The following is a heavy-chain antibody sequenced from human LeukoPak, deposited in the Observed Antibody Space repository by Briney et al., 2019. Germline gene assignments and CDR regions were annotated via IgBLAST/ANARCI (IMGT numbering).Heavy chain of an antibody. V-gene: IGHV4-59*01. CDR1: GGSISGYY. J-gene: IGHJ4*02. Sequence: PSETLSLTCTVSGGSISGYYWSWIRQPPGKGLEWIGYIYYSGSTNYNPSLKSRVTISVDTSKNQFSLKLSSVTAADTAVYYCARGGYDILTGYAFDYWGQGTLVTVSS. CDR3: ARGGYDILTGYAFDY. D-gene: IGHD3-9*01. CDR2: IYYSGST.